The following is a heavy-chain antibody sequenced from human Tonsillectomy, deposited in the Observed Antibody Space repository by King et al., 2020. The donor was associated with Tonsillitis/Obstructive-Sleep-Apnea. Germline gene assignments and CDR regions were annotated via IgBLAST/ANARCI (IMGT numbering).Heavy chain of an antibody. D-gene: IGHD3-22*01. CDR2: INHSGST. CDR3: AKDSSTTIIVLSDAFDT. V-gene: IGHV4-34*01. Sequence: VQLQQWGAGLLKPSETLSLTCAVYGGSFSGYYWTWIRQPPGKGLEWIGEINHSGSTNYTPSLKSRVTISLDTSKNQFSLKLSSVTAADTAVYYCAKDSSTTIIVLSDAFDTWGQGTMVTVSS. J-gene: IGHJ3*02. CDR1: GGSFSGYY.